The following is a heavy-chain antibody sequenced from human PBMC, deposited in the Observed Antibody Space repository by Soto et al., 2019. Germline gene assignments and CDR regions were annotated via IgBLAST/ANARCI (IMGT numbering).Heavy chain of an antibody. CDR1: GGSISSVDYY. CDR2: IYYSGST. CDR3: ARDRTVPYYYGSGSYYNVNNWFDP. V-gene: IGHV4-30-4*01. D-gene: IGHD3-10*01. Sequence: SETLSLTCTVSGGSISSVDYYWSWIRQPPGKGLEWIGYIYYSGSTYYNPSLKSRVTISIDTSKNQFSLKLSSVTAADTAVYYCARDRTVPYYYGSGSYYNVNNWFDPWGQGTLVTVSS. J-gene: IGHJ5*02.